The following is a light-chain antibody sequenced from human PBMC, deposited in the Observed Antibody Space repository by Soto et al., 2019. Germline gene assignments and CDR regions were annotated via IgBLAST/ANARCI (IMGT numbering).Light chain of an antibody. Sequence: EIQLTQSPSFLSASVGDRVTITCRASQGISSSLAWYQQRPGKAPKLLIYAACTLQSGVPSRFSGSGSGTEFTLTISRLQPDDFAAYYCQQNNSYPRTFGTGTIVDFK. J-gene: IGKJ3*01. CDR1: QGISSS. V-gene: IGKV1-9*01. CDR3: QQNNSYPRT. CDR2: AAC.